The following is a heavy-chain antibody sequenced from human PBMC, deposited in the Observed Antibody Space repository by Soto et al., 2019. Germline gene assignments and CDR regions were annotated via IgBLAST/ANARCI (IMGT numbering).Heavy chain of an antibody. V-gene: IGHV6-1*01. J-gene: IGHJ4*02. CDR1: GDSVSSSSAA. Sequence: QVQLQQSGPGLVKPSQTLSLTCAISGDSVSSSSAAWNWMRQSPSRGLEWLGRTYYRSRWYNDYAVSVKSRITINPDTSKNQFSLQLNSVTPEDTAVYYCGRGGYRSNWPLDYWGQGTLVTVSS. CDR2: TYYRSRWYN. CDR3: GRGGYRSNWPLDY. D-gene: IGHD1-1*01.